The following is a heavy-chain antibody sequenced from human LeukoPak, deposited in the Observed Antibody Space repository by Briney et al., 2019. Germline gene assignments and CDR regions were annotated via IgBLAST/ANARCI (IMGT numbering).Heavy chain of an antibody. CDR1: GFTVSSNY. CDR3: ASAMVRGGAEQFDY. D-gene: IGHD3-10*01. V-gene: IGHV3-53*01. Sequence: PGGSLRLSCAASGFTVSSNYMSWVRQAPGKGLEWVSVIYSGGSTYYADSVKGRFTISRDNSKNTLYLQMNSLRAEDTAVYYCASAMVRGGAEQFDYWGQGTLVTVSS. J-gene: IGHJ4*02. CDR2: IYSGGST.